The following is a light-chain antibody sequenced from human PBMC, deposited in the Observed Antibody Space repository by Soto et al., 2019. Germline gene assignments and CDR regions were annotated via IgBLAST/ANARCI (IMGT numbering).Light chain of an antibody. CDR2: EGS. CDR3: QQYNSSPLT. J-gene: IGKJ4*01. Sequence: DIQMTQSPSTLSASVGDRVTITCRANQSISSWLAWYQQKPGKAPKLLISEGSSLQSGVPSRFSGSGSGAEFTLTISSLQPDDLATYYCQQYNSSPLTVGGGTKVEIK. V-gene: IGKV1-5*01. CDR1: QSISSW.